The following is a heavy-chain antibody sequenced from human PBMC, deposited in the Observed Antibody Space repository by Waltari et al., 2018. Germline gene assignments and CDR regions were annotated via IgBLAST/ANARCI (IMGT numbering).Heavy chain of an antibody. D-gene: IGHD3-16*01. V-gene: IGHV4-4*02. CDR2: TFHTGSS. CDR1: GDHVNSDSW. CDR3: ARGGEYVWKG. Sequence: QLPLQGSGPILVKPSETLFLTCALSGDHVNSDSWWTWCRQRPGEKMEWIAETFHTGSSHYNPSLQSRVTILLDKSKSQFSLEMKYVTAADTAVYYCARGGEYVWKGWGQGALVIVSS. J-gene: IGHJ4*02.